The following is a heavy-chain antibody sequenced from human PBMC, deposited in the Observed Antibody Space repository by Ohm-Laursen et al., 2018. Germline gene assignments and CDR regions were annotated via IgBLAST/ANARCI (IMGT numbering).Heavy chain of an antibody. CDR3: ARHYYGDFEINDY. J-gene: IGHJ4*02. D-gene: IGHD4-17*01. CDR1: GGSISSSSYY. Sequence: TLSLTCTVSGGSISSSSYYWGWIRQPPGKGLEWIGSIYYSGSTYYNPSLKSRVTISVDTSKNQFSLKLSSVTAADTAVYYCARHYYGDFEINDYWGLGTLVTVSS. V-gene: IGHV4-39*01. CDR2: IYYSGST.